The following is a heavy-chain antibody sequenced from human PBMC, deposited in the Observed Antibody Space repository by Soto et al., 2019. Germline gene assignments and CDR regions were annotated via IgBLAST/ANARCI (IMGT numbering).Heavy chain of an antibody. CDR3: ATPSRSWGTLRALDAFDI. D-gene: IGHD6-13*01. CDR2: ISGSGGST. V-gene: IGHV3-23*01. Sequence: GGSLRLSCAASGITFGNYRNYALNWVRQAPGKGLEWVSGISGSGGSTYYADSVKGRFTISRDNSKNTLYLQMNSLRAEDTAVYYCATPSRSWGTLRALDAFDIWGQGTMVTVSS. J-gene: IGHJ3*02. CDR1: GITFGNYRNYA.